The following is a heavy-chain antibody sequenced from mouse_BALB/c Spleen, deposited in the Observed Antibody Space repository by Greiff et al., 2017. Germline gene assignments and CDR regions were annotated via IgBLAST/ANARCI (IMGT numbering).Heavy chain of an antibody. CDR1: GYTFTSYY. CDR2: INPSYGGT. V-gene: IGHV1S81*02. Sequence: QVQLQQSGAELVKPGASVKLSCKASGYTFTSYYMYWVKQRPGQGLEWIGEINPSYGGTNFNEKFKSKATLTVDKSSSTAYMQLSSLTSEDSAVYYCTRGRNAGPNSAMEYWGQGTSVTVST. CDR3: TRGRNAGPNSAMEY. J-gene: IGHJ4*01.